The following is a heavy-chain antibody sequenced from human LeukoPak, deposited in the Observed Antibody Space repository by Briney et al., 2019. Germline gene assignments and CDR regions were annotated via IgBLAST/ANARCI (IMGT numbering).Heavy chain of an antibody. CDR1: GFTFSSYS. J-gene: IGHJ6*02. V-gene: IGHV3-30*18. CDR3: AKGVVAATNAAYYGMDV. Sequence: GSLRPSCAASGFTFSSYSMNWVRQAPGKGLEWVAVISYDESDKYYADSVKGRFTISRDNSKNTLYLQMNSLRPEDTAVYYCAKGVVAATNAAYYGMDVWGQGTTVTVSS. D-gene: IGHD2-15*01. CDR2: ISYDESDK.